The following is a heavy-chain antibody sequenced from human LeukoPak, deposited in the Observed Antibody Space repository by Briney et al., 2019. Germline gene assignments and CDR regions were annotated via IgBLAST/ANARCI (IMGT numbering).Heavy chain of an antibody. Sequence: PGGSLRLSCAASGFTFSSYSMTWVRQAPGKGLEWVSSISSSSSYIYYADSVKGRFTISRDNAKNSLYLQMNSLRAEDTAVYYCVRDTDDSSGYYDYWGQGTLVTVSS. CDR1: GFTFSSYS. CDR3: VRDTDDSSGYYDY. CDR2: ISSSSSYI. J-gene: IGHJ4*02. D-gene: IGHD3-22*01. V-gene: IGHV3-21*01.